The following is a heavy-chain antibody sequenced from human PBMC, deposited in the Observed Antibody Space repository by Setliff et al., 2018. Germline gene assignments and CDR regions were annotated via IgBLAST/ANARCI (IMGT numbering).Heavy chain of an antibody. CDR1: GYNFITFG. CDR3: VRGPGPSVVVAMPFDR. Sequence: ASVKVSCKTSGYNFITFGVSWVRQAPGQGLEWMGWISPYNGNTNYAQRFQGRVTMTSDTSTTTVYMELTSLKSDDTAVYYCVRGPGPSVVVAMPFDRWGQGTLVTV. CDR2: ISPYNGNT. J-gene: IGHJ4*02. V-gene: IGHV1-18*01. D-gene: IGHD5-12*01.